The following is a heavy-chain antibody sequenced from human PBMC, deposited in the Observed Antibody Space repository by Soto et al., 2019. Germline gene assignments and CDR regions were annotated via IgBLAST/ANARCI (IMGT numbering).Heavy chain of an antibody. D-gene: IGHD3-3*01. CDR2: IYWDDDK. Sequence: SGPTLVNPTQTLTLTCTFSGFSLSTSGVGVGWIRQPPGKALEWLALIYWDDDKRYSPSLKSRLTITKDTSKNQAVLTMTNMDPVDTATYYCAHSRPIYDFWSGYQYNWSDPWGQGTLVTVSS. CDR3: AHSRPIYDFWSGYQYNWSDP. CDR1: GFSLSTSGVG. J-gene: IGHJ5*02. V-gene: IGHV2-5*02.